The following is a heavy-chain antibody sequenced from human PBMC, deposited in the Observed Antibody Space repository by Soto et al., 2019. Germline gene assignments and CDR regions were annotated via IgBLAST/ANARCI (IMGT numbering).Heavy chain of an antibody. Sequence: SETLSLTCNVSGGSISSSSYYWGWIRQPPGKGLEWIGHIFHTGSTYYNPSPKSRVTISVDTSKNQFSLKLSSVTATDTAVYYCARRRIVVTTNFDYWGQGTLVTVSS. D-gene: IGHD1-26*01. V-gene: IGHV4-39*01. J-gene: IGHJ4*02. CDR3: ARRRIVVTTNFDY. CDR1: GGSISSSSYY. CDR2: IFHTGST.